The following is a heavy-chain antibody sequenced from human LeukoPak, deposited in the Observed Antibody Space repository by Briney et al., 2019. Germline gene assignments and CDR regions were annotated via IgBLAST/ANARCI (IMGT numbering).Heavy chain of an antibody. CDR2: IYPGDSDT. CDR1: GYSFTSFW. V-gene: IGHV5-51*01. J-gene: IGHJ5*02. Sequence: GESLKSSCKGSGYSFTSFWIGWVRQMPGKGLEWMGIIYPGDSDTRYSPSFQGQVTISADKSISTAYLQWSSLKASDTAMYYCARLEPDIVVVVAARGYKWFDPWGQGTLVTVTS. D-gene: IGHD2-15*01. CDR3: ARLEPDIVVVVAARGYKWFDP.